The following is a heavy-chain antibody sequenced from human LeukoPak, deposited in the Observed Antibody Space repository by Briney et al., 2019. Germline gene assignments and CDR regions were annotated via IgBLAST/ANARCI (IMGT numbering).Heavy chain of an antibody. J-gene: IGHJ6*03. D-gene: IGHD2-2*01. CDR2: IIPIFGTA. CDR3: ARGNCSSTSCYGYYYYYYMDV. CDR1: GGTFSSYA. V-gene: IGHV1-69*05. Sequence: SVKVSCKASGGTFSSYAISWVRQAPGQGLEWMGGIIPIFGTANYAQKFQGRVTITTDESTSTAYMELSSLRSEDTAVYYCARGNCSSTSCYGYYYYYYMDVWGKGTTVTVSS.